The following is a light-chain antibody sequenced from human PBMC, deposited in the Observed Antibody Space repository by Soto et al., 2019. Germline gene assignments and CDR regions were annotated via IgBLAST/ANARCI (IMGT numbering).Light chain of an antibody. CDR3: QQRSNWPPSIT. Sequence: EIVMTQSPGTLSLSPGERATLSCRTSQAISSSFLAWYQQTPGQAPRLLIYDASNRATGIPARFSGSGSGTDFTLTISSLEPEDFAVYYCQQRSNWPPSITFGQGTRLEIK. J-gene: IGKJ5*01. V-gene: IGKV3D-20*02. CDR2: DAS. CDR1: QAISSSF.